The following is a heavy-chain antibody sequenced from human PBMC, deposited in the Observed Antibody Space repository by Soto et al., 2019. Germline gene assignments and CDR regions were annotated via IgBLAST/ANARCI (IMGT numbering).Heavy chain of an antibody. D-gene: IGHD5-12*01. CDR2: IIPIFGTA. J-gene: IGHJ5*02. V-gene: IGHV1-69*05. Sequence: GPSVKVSCKASGGTFSIYAIIWVRQAPGQGLEWMGGIIPIFGTANYAQKFQGRVTMTTDTSTTTAYLELRSLRSDDTAVYYCARHHGPTTSENWFDPWGQGTLVTVSS. CDR3: ARHHGPTTSENWFDP. CDR1: GGTFSIYA.